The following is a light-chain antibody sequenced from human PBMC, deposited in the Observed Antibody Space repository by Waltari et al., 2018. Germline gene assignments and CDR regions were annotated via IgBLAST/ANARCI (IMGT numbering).Light chain of an antibody. V-gene: IGKV1-5*03. J-gene: IGKJ1*01. CDR1: ERMSRW. CDR2: QAS. Sequence: DIQMTQSPSTLSASVGDRVTITCRDSERMSRWLAWYQQKPGMAPKLLIYQASSLEDGDPSRVSGSGVETEFSLSISSLKPEDFTTYYCQQYNTYPWTFGQGTKVEIK. CDR3: QQYNTYPWT.